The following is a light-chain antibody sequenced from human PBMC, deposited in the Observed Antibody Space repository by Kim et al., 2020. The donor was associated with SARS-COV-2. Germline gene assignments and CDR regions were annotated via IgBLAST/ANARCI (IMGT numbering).Light chain of an antibody. V-gene: IGLV2-14*03. J-gene: IGLJ3*02. CDR2: DVS. CDR3: CSYTTSNTWV. Sequence: GQSITISCTGTSSDVGAYNDVSWYQQHPGNAPKFMIYDVSKRPSGVSDRFSGSKSGNTASLTISGLQAEDEADYYCCSYTTSNTWVFGGGTQLTVL. CDR1: SSDVGAYND.